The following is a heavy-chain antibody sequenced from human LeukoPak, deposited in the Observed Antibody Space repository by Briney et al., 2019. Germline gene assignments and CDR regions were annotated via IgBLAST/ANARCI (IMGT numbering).Heavy chain of an antibody. CDR3: AKDVSHSSGCPGGY. V-gene: IGHV3-23*01. CDR2: ISGSGVST. CDR1: GFTFSSYA. D-gene: IGHD6-19*01. J-gene: IGHJ4*02. Sequence: GGSLRLSCAASGFTFSSYAMSWVRQAPGKGLEWVSGISGSGVSTYYADSVKGRFTISRDNSKNTLYLQMNSLRAEDTAVYYCAKDVSHSSGCPGGYWGQGTLVTVSS.